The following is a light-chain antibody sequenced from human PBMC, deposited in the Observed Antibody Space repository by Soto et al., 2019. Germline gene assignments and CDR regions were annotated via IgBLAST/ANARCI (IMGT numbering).Light chain of an antibody. J-gene: IGKJ4*01. V-gene: IGKV1-9*01. CDR3: QQLNRYPFT. CDR2: AAS. Sequence: DIQLTQSPSFLSASVGDRVTITCRASQGISSYLAWYQQKPGKAPKLLNYAASTLQSGVPSRFSGSGSGTEFTLTISSLQPEDFATYYCQQLNRYPFTFGGGTKVEIK. CDR1: QGISSY.